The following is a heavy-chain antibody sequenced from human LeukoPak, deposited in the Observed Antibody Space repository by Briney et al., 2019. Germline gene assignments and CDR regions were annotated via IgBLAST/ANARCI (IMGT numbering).Heavy chain of an antibody. Sequence: GGSLRLSCAASGFTFNNYWMSWVRQAPGKGLEWVANINKDGSEDYYVDSVKGRFTISRDNAKNSLYLQMNSLRVEDTAVYYCARGDFSNYVGIDFWGQGTLVTVSS. J-gene: IGHJ4*02. V-gene: IGHV3-7*01. CDR2: INKDGSED. CDR1: GFTFNNYW. CDR3: ARGDFSNYVGIDF. D-gene: IGHD4-11*01.